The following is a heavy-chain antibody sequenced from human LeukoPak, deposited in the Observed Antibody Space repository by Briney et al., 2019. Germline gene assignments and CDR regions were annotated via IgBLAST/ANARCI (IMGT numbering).Heavy chain of an antibody. CDR1: GGSISSGSYY. D-gene: IGHD3-3*01. V-gene: IGHV4-61*02. CDR3: ARGYDFWSGTLDY. CDR2: IYTSGST. Sequence: SETLSLTCTVSGGSISSGSYYWSWIRQPAGKGLEWIGRIYTSGSTNYNPSLKSRVTISVDTSKNQFSLKLSSVTVADTAVYYCARGYDFWSGTLDYWGQGTLVTVSS. J-gene: IGHJ4*02.